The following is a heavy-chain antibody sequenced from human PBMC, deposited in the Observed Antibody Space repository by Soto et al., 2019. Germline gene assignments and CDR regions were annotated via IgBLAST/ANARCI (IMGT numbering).Heavy chain of an antibody. CDR2: ITPTGDTT. J-gene: IGHJ1*01. CDR3: TRDPRIPVEH. Sequence: EVVLLQSGGGLGQPGKSLRLSCAASGFTFAIFGMHWVREIPGKGLEWVSMITPTGDTTYYADSVRGRFTISRDNSKNVLYLRRDSLRVEDTAVYYCTRDPRIPVEHWGQGSRVIVS. V-gene: IGHV3-23*01. CDR1: GFTFAIFG.